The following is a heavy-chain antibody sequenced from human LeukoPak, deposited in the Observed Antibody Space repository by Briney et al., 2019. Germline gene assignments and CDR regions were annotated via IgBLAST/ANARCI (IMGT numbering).Heavy chain of an antibody. Sequence: GGSLRLSCAASGFTFSDYYMSWIRQAPGKGLEWVSYITSSSSTIYYADSVKGRFTISRDNAKNSLYLQMNSLRAEDTAVYYCARDRARGDGDAFDIWGQGTMVTVSS. CDR3: ARDRARGDGDAFDI. CDR1: GFTFSDYY. CDR2: ITSSSSTI. D-gene: IGHD3-10*01. V-gene: IGHV3-11*01. J-gene: IGHJ3*02.